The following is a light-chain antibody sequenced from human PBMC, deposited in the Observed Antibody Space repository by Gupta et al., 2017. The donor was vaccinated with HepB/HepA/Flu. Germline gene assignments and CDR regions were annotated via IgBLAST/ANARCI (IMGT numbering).Light chain of an antibody. V-gene: IGKV4-1*01. CDR3: QQYYSSLWT. CDR2: WAS. J-gene: IGKJ1*01. Sequence: DIVLTQSPDSLAVSLVDLSTIDGKSSQNLLDSSNNKNYLALYQQKPGQPPRLLIYWASTRESGVPDRFRGSGSGTDFTLTISSLQAEDVAVYYCQQYYSSLWTFGRGTKVEIK. CDR1: QNLLDSSNNKNY.